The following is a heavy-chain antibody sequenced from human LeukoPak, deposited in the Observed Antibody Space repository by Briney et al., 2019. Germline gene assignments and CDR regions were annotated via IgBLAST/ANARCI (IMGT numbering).Heavy chain of an antibody. V-gene: IGHV1-69*13. D-gene: IGHD5-18*01. J-gene: IGHJ4*02. Sequence: GASVKVSCNASGGTFSSYAISWVRQAPGQGLEWMGGIIPIFGTANYAQKFQGRVTITADESTSTAYMELSSLRSEDTAVYYCARNRGYSYGSSFDYWGQGTLVTVSS. CDR2: IIPIFGTA. CDR1: GGTFSSYA. CDR3: ARNRGYSYGSSFDY.